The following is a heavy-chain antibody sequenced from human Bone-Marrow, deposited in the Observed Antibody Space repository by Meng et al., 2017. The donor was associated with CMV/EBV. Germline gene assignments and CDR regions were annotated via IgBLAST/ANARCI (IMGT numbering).Heavy chain of an antibody. V-gene: IGHV1-46*01. CDR1: GYTFTSYY. CDR3: AKLQLDGMDV. D-gene: IGHD4-11*01. Sequence: ASVKVSCKASGYTFTSYYMHWVRQAPGQGLEWMGIINPSGGSTSYAQKFQGRVTMTRDTSTSTAYMELSSLRSEDTAVYYCAKLQLDGMDVWGQGTTVTVSS. CDR2: INPSGGST. J-gene: IGHJ6*02.